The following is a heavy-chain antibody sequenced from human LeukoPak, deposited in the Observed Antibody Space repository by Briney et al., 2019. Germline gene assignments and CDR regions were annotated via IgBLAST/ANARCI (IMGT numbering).Heavy chain of an antibody. J-gene: IGHJ4*02. V-gene: IGHV3-74*01. CDR1: GFIFSLYC. CDR3: VRDFRSADY. Sequence: GGSLRLSCAASGFIFSLYCMHWVRQAPGKGPMWVSRICPDGTGISYADSVKARFTTSRDNAKNTVYPQMNGLREEDTAVYYCVRDFRSADYWGQGTLVTVSS. CDR2: ICPDGTGI.